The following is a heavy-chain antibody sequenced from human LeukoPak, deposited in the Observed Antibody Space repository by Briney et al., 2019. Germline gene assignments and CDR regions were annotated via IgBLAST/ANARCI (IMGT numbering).Heavy chain of an antibody. Sequence: GGSLRLSCAASGFTFSSYWMSWVRQAPGKGLEWVANIKQDGSEKYYVDSVKGRFTISRDNAKNSLYLQMNSLRAEDTAVYYCARSSVDTAMVLYYYYYYYMDVWGKGTTVTISS. CDR1: GFTFSSYW. V-gene: IGHV3-7*01. CDR3: ARSSVDTAMVLYYYYYYYMDV. CDR2: IKQDGSEK. D-gene: IGHD5-18*01. J-gene: IGHJ6*03.